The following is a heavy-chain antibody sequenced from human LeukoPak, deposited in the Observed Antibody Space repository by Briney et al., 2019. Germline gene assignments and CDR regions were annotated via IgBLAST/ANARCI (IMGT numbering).Heavy chain of an antibody. CDR2: IIPIFGTA. CDR1: GGTFSSYA. V-gene: IGHV1-69*05. J-gene: IGHJ2*01. D-gene: IGHD3-3*01. Sequence: ASVKVSCKASGGTFSSYAISWVRQAPGQGLEWMGGIIPIFGTANYAQKFQGRVTITTDESTSTAYMELRSLRSDDTAVYYCARARGRFLEWLLGFDLWGRGTLVTVSS. CDR3: ARARGRFLEWLLGFDL.